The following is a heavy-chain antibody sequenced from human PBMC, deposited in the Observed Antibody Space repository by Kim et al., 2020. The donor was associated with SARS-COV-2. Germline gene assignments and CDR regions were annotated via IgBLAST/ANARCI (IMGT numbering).Heavy chain of an antibody. CDR3: ARDASTIFGVVTRHGMDV. CDR2: IKQDGSEK. Sequence: GGSLRLSCAASGFTFSSYWMSWVRQAPGKGLEWVANIKQDGSEKYYVDSVKGRFTISRDNAKNSLYLQMNSLRAEDTAVYYCARDASTIFGVVTRHGMDVWGQGTTVTVSS. CDR1: GFTFSSYW. J-gene: IGHJ6*02. V-gene: IGHV3-7*01. D-gene: IGHD3-3*01.